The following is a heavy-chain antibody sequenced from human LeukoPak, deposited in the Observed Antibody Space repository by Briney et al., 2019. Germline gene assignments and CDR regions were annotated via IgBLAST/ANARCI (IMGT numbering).Heavy chain of an antibody. CDR3: AKDEWDCTNGVCYTLGAFDI. CDR2: ISSSSSYI. V-gene: IGHV3-21*01. Sequence: GGSLRLSCAASGFTFSSYSMNWVRQAPGKGLEWVSSISSSSSYIYYADSVKGRFTISRDNAKNSLYLQMNSLRAEDTAVYYCAKDEWDCTNGVCYTLGAFDIWGQGTMVTVSS. D-gene: IGHD2-8*01. CDR1: GFTFSSYS. J-gene: IGHJ3*02.